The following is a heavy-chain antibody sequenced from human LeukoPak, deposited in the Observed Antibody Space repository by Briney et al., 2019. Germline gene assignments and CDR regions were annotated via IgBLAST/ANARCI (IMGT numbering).Heavy chain of an antibody. CDR3: ARTLTAGSGGNFGVDV. CDR1: GFVFSDHY. J-gene: IGHJ6*02. V-gene: IGHV3-72*01. Sequence: GGSLRLSCAASGFVFSDHYMDWVRQAPGKGLEWVARSRNKANSYTTEYAASVKGRFTISRDTSENSLYLQMNSLKTDDTAVYYCARTLTAGSGGNFGVDVWGQGITVTVSS. D-gene: IGHD3-10*01. CDR2: SRNKANSYTT.